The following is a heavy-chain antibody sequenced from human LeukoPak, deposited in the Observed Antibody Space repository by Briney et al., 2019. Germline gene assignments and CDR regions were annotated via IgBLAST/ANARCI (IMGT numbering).Heavy chain of an antibody. CDR2: ISSSSSTI. Sequence: PGGSLRLSCAASGFTFSSYSMNWVRQAPGKGLEWVSYISSSSSTIYYADSVKGRFTISRDNAKNSLYLQMNSLRAEDTAVYYCARVYCSGGSCELGSYYYYYGMDVWGQGTTVTVSS. J-gene: IGHJ6*02. CDR1: GFTFSSYS. V-gene: IGHV3-48*01. CDR3: ARVYCSGGSCELGSYYYYYGMDV. D-gene: IGHD2-15*01.